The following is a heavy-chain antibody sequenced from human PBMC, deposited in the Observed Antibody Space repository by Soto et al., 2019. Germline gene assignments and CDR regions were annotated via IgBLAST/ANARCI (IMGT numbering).Heavy chain of an antibody. CDR2: ISGSGGST. Sequence: GGSLRLSCAASGFTFSSYAMSGVRQAPGKGLEWVSAISGSGGSTYYADPVKGRSTISRDNSKNTLYLQMNSLRAEDTAVYYCAKDLYSSGWSYFQHWGQGTLVTVSS. J-gene: IGHJ1*01. CDR1: GFTFSSYA. D-gene: IGHD6-19*01. V-gene: IGHV3-23*01. CDR3: AKDLYSSGWSYFQH.